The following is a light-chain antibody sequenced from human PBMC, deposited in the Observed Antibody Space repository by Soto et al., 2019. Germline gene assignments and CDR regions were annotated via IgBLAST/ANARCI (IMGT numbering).Light chain of an antibody. CDR2: DAS. CDR1: QSVSSN. V-gene: IGKV3-15*01. J-gene: IGKJ1*01. CDR3: QQYNYWPPWT. Sequence: EIVMTQSPATLSVSPGERATLSCRASQSVSSNLAWYQQKPGQAPRLLIYDASTRATGIPARFSGSGSGTEFTLTISSLQSKDFAVYYCQQYNYWPPWTFGQGTKVEIK.